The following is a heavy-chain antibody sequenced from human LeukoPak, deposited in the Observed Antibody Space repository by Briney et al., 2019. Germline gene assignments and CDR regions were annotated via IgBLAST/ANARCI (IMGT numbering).Heavy chain of an antibody. Sequence: GESLKISCKGSGYSFTSYWIGWVRQMPGKGLEWMGIIYPGDSDTRYSPSFQGQVTISADKSISTAYLQWSSLKASDTAMYYCARRSGKYYGSGSYYPFDYWGQGTLVTVSS. CDR3: ARRSGKYYGSGSYYPFDY. CDR1: GYSFTSYW. J-gene: IGHJ4*02. D-gene: IGHD3-10*01. V-gene: IGHV5-51*01. CDR2: IYPGDSDT.